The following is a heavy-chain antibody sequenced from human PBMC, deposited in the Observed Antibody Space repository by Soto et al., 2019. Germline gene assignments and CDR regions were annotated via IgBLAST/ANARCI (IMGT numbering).Heavy chain of an antibody. Sequence: HPGGSLRLSCAASGFTFSNYAMHWVRQAPGKGLEWVAVISYDGSDKYNANPVKGRFTISRDNSKNTLYLQMNSLRAEDTAVYYCARDTGPNGYNYYYFGMDVWGQGTTVTVSS. D-gene: IGHD5-18*01. V-gene: IGHV3-30-3*01. CDR3: ARDTGPNGYNYYYFGMDV. CDR2: ISYDGSDK. CDR1: GFTFSNYA. J-gene: IGHJ6*02.